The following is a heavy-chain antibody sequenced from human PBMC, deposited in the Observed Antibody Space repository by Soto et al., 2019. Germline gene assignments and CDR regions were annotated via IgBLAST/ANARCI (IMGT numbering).Heavy chain of an antibody. D-gene: IGHD5-18*01. CDR3: ARVVQLWLIPGGDP. Sequence: ASVKVSCKASGYTFTSYGISWVRQAPGQGLEWMGWISAYNGNTNYAQKFQGRVTMTTDTSTSTAYMELRSLRSDDTAVYYCARVVQLWLIPGGDPWGQGTLVTVSS. V-gene: IGHV1-18*04. CDR2: ISAYNGNT. J-gene: IGHJ5*02. CDR1: GYTFTSYG.